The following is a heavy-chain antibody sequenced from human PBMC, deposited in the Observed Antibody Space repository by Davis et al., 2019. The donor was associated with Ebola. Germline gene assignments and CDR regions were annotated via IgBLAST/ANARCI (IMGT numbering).Heavy chain of an antibody. J-gene: IGHJ4*02. V-gene: IGHV1-8*01. CDR1: GYTFTNYD. Sequence: ASVKVSCKASGYTFTNYDINWVRQATGQGLEWMAWMTPNSGNTGYTQRFQGRITMSRNTSISTAYMELSSLRSEDTAVYYCTVRALTSVIWGQGTPVTVSS. CDR3: TVRALTSVI. D-gene: IGHD2-21*02. CDR2: MTPNSGNT.